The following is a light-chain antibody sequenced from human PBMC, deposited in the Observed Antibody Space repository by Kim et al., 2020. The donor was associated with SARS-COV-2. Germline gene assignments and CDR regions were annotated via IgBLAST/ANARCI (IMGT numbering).Light chain of an antibody. CDR3: QSYDSSLSGFVV. CDR1: SSNSGTGYD. J-gene: IGLJ2*01. V-gene: IGLV1-40*01. CDR2: DNI. Sequence: VNISCTGSSSNSGTGYDVHWYQQLPGTAPKLLIYDNINRPSGVPDRFSGSKSGTSASLAITGLQAEDEADYYCQSYDSSLSGFVVFGGGTQLTVL.